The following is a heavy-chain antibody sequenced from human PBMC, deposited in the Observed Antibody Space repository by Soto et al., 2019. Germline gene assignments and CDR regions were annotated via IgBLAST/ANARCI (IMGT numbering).Heavy chain of an antibody. J-gene: IGHJ4*02. CDR2: IYYSGST. D-gene: IGHD3-10*01. CDR1: GGSISSSSYY. V-gene: IGHV4-39*01. CDR3: ARHGDRLLLWFGEIGPKTRIDYFDY. Sequence: PSETLSLTCTVSGGSISSSSYYWGWIRQPPGKGLEWIGSIYYSGSTYYNPSLKSRVTISVDTSKNQFSLKLSSVTAADTAVYYCARHGDRLLLWFGEIGPKTRIDYFDYWGQGTLVTVSS.